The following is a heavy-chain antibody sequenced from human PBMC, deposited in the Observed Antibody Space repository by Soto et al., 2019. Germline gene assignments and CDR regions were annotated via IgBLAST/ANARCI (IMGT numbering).Heavy chain of an antibody. D-gene: IGHD2-15*01. CDR3: ARQAGGGRIYYGMDV. Sequence: QLQLQESGPGLVKPSETLSLTCTVSGGSISGTRYLWGWIRQPPGKGLEWIGNNYNSGSTYHNPSLKGRVTIFVDTSKNHFSLKLSSVTAADTAVYYCARQAGGGRIYYGMDVWGQGTTVNVSS. CDR1: GGSISGTRYL. CDR2: NYNSGST. J-gene: IGHJ6*02. V-gene: IGHV4-39*01.